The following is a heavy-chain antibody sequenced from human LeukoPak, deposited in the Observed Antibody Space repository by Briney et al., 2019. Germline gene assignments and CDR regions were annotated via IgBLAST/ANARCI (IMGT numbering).Heavy chain of an antibody. CDR3: ARHGDTAMVFVD. D-gene: IGHD5-18*01. J-gene: IGHJ4*02. Sequence: SETLSLTCTVSGGSISSYYWSWIRQPPGKGLEWIGYIYYTGSTNYNPSLKSRVTMSVDTSKNHFSLKLSSVTAADTAMYYCARHGDTAMVFVDWGQGTLVTVSS. CDR1: GGSISSYY. CDR2: IYYTGST. V-gene: IGHV4-59*08.